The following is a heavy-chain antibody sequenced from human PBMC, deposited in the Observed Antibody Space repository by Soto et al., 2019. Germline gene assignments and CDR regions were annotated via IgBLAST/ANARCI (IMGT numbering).Heavy chain of an antibody. V-gene: IGHV1-8*01. J-gene: IGHJ5*02. CDR1: GYTFTSYD. Sequence: QVQLVQSGAEVKKPGASVKVSCKASGYTFTSYDINWVRQATGQGLEWMGWMNPNSGNTGYAQKFQGRVTMTRNTSISPAYMELSSMRSEDTAVYYCARSGSSGCYRLIGSHYWFDPWGQGTLVTVSS. CDR2: MNPNSGNT. CDR3: ARSGSSGCYRLIGSHYWFDP. D-gene: IGHD6-19*01.